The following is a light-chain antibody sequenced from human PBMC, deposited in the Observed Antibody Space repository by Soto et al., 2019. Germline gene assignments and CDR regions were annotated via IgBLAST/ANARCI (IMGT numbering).Light chain of an antibody. V-gene: IGKV1-39*01. Sequence: DIQMTQSPSSLSASVGDRVTITCRASQSIGTNLNWYQQKAGKAPKLLIYAAFSLQSGVPSRFSGSGSGTDFTLTISSLQPEDFATYYCQQGYSSPQTFGRGTKVDIK. CDR3: QQGYSSPQT. CDR1: QSIGTN. CDR2: AAF. J-gene: IGKJ1*01.